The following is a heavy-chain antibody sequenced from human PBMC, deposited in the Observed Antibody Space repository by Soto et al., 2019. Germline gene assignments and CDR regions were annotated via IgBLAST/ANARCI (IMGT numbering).Heavy chain of an antibody. CDR3: ARYRGGNSSRHGSDFDY. CDR2: IWYDGSNK. J-gene: IGHJ4*02. CDR1: GFTFSSYG. D-gene: IGHD2-15*01. Sequence: GGSLRLSCAASGFTFSSYGMHWVRQAPGKGLEWVAVIWYDGSNKYYADSVKGRFTISRDNSKNTLYLQMNSLRAEDTAVYYCARYRGGNSSRHGSDFDYWGQGTLGTVAS. V-gene: IGHV3-33*01.